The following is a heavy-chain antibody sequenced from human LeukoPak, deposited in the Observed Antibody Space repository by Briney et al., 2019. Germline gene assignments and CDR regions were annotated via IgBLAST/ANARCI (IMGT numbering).Heavy chain of an antibody. CDR1: GGSGSSDS. CDR2: ISYSGST. CDR3: ARSIGASGYSNPIGAFDI. J-gene: IGHJ3*02. V-gene: IGHV4-59*02. D-gene: IGHD3-3*01. Sequence: PSETLSLTCTVPGGSGSSDSWSWIRQPPGQGLEWIGYISYSGSTSYNPSLKSRVTISVDPSKSQLSLKLSSVTAADTAVYYCARSIGASGYSNPIGAFDIWGQGTMVTVSS.